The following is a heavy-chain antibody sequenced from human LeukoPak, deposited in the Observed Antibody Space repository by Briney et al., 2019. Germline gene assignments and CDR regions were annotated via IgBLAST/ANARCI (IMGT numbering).Heavy chain of an antibody. J-gene: IGHJ4*02. CDR1: GFTFSSYA. CDR2: ISYDGSNK. V-gene: IGHV3-30*04. D-gene: IGHD6-19*01. Sequence: GGSLRLSCAASGFTFSSYAMHWVRQAAGKGLEWVAVISYDGSNKYYADSVEGRLTISRDNSKNTLYLQTNSLRAEDTAVYYCARETVAGSGFDYWGQGTLVTVSS. CDR3: ARETVAGSGFDY.